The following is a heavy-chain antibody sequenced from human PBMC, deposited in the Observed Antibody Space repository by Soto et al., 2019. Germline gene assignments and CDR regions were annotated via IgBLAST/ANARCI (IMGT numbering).Heavy chain of an antibody. V-gene: IGHV3-48*02. CDR2: IDSRSSTI. CDR1: GFTFSGQS. CDR3: ARVARAGQGGAG. J-gene: IGHJ6*02. D-gene: IGHD3-16*01. Sequence: EVRLVESGGGLVQPGGSLRLSCAASGFTFSGQSMNWVRQAPGKGLEWISYIDSRSSTILYADSVKGRFTISRDNANNSVFLQMNSLRDEDTAVYYCARVARAGQGGAGWDQGTTVTVSS.